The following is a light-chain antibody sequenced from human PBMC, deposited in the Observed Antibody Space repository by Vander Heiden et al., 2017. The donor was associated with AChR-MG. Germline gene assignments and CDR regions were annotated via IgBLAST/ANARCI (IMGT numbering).Light chain of an antibody. Sequence: DIQMTQSPSTLSASVGDRVTITCRASQSISSWVAWYQQKPGKAPKLLINDASSLESGVPSRFSGSGSGTEFTLTISRVQPDDFATYYCQQYNSYSQTFGQGTKVEIK. J-gene: IGKJ1*01. CDR2: DAS. CDR1: QSISSW. CDR3: QQYNSYSQT. V-gene: IGKV1-5*01.